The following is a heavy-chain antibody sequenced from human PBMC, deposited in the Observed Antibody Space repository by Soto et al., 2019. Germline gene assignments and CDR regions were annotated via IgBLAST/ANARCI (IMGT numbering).Heavy chain of an antibody. Sequence: GASVKVSCKASGGTFSSYAISWVRQAPGQGLEWMGGIIPIFGTANYAQKFQGRVTITADESTSTAYMELSSLRSEDTAVYYCARVRDGYIFYFDYWGQGTLATVSS. J-gene: IGHJ4*02. CDR3: ARVRDGYIFYFDY. D-gene: IGHD5-12*01. CDR1: GGTFSSYA. V-gene: IGHV1-69*13. CDR2: IIPIFGTA.